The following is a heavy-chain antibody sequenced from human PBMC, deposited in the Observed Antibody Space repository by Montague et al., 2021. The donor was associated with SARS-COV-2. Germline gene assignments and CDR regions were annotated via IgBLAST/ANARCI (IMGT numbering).Heavy chain of an antibody. Sequence: SLRLSCAASGFTFSSYAMNWVRQAPGKGLEFVSSISSSSSFIYYADSVKGRFTISRDNAKNSLYLQMNSLRAEDTAVYYCARSYSSSWDFGIGMDVWGQGTTVTVSS. J-gene: IGHJ6*02. CDR2: ISSSSSFI. CDR3: ARSYSSSWDFGIGMDV. CDR1: GFTFSSYA. D-gene: IGHD6-13*01. V-gene: IGHV3-21*01.